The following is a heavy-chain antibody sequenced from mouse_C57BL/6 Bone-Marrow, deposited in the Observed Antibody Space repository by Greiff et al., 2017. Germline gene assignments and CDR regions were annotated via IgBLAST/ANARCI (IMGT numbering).Heavy chain of an antibody. CDR2: INPSNGGT. D-gene: IGHD2-2*01. CDR1: GYTFTSYW. Sequence: QVQLQQSGTELVKPGASGKLSCKASGYTFTSYWMHWVKQRPGQGLEWIGNINPSNGGTNYNEKFKSKATLTVDKSSSTAYMQLSSLTSEDSAVYYCAREGDLLWLRRGFAYWGQGTLVTVSA. J-gene: IGHJ3*01. V-gene: IGHV1-53*01. CDR3: AREGDLLWLRRGFAY.